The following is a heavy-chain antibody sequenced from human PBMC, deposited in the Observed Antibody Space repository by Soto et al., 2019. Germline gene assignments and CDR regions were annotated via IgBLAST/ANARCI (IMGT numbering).Heavy chain of an antibody. J-gene: IGHJ4*02. CDR2: IYYSGST. Sequence: QVQLQESGPGLVKPSQTLSLTCTVSGGSISSGGYYWSWIRQHPGKGLEWIGYIYYSGSTYYNPSLTSRVTIPXXTXKXXFSLKLSSVTAADTAVYYCARDRGRDTTDLYYFDYWGQGTLVTVSS. CDR1: GGSISSGGYY. V-gene: IGHV4-31*03. CDR3: ARDRGRDTTDLYYFDY. D-gene: IGHD5-18*01.